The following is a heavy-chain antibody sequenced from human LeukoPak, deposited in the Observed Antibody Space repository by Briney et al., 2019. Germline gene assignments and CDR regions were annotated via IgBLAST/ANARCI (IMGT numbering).Heavy chain of an antibody. D-gene: IGHD5-12*01. CDR1: GYSFTDHW. J-gene: IGHJ4*02. CDR3: ARGDNSGCYFFDY. Sequence: GESLKISCKASGYSFTDHWIGWVRPMPGKGLEGMGIIYPGDSDTRYSPSLQGQVTISADKSISTAYLQWSTLQAPDTAMYYCARGDNSGCYFFDYWGQGTLVTVSS. V-gene: IGHV5-51*01. CDR2: IYPGDSDT.